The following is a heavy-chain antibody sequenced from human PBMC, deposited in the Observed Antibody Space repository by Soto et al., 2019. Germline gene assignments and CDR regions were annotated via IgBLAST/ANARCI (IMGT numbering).Heavy chain of an antibody. Sequence: QVHVVESGGGLVKPGGSLRLSCAASGFTFNEYYMSWIRQAPGKGLEWISSITHSGTAINYADSVKGRFAISRDNAKNSLYLQMNDLRAEDTAIYYCARESSRITIFGVDHQLGGYWGQGTLVTVSS. J-gene: IGHJ4*02. D-gene: IGHD3-3*01. CDR3: ARESSRITIFGVDHQLGGY. CDR2: ITHSGTAI. CDR1: GFTFNEYY. V-gene: IGHV3-11*01.